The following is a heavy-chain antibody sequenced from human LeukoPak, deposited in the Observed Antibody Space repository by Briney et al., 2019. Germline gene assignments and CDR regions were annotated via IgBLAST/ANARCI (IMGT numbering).Heavy chain of an antibody. CDR2: IYNSGST. CDR1: GGSISSYY. Sequence: PSETLSLTCTVSGGSISSYYWSWIRQPPGKGLEWIGYIYNSGSTNYNPSLKSRVTISVDTSKNQFSLKLSSVTAADTAVYYCAREQSDYYGMDVWGQGTTVTISS. CDR3: AREQSDYYGMDV. D-gene: IGHD6-19*01. V-gene: IGHV4-59*01. J-gene: IGHJ6*02.